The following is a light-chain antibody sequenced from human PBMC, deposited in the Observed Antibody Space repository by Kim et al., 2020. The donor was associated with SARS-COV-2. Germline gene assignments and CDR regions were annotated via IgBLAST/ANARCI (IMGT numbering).Light chain of an antibody. CDR1: KLGDRY. CDR2: EDR. J-gene: IGLJ2*01. CDR3: QAWDSSAL. Sequence: VSVSPGQTASITCSGDKLGDRYVYWYQQKAGQSPLLVMYEDRKRPSGIPERFSGSNSGNTATLTISGTQAMDEADYYCQAWDSSALFGGGTQLTVL. V-gene: IGLV3-1*01.